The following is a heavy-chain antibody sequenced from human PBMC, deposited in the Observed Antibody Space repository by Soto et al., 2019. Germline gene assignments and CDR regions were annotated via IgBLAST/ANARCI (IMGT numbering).Heavy chain of an antibody. V-gene: IGHV4-34*01. CDR1: GGSFSGYY. Sequence: PSETLSLTCAVYGGSFSGYYWSWIRQPPGKGLEWIGEINHSGSTNYNPSLKSRVTISVDTSKNQFSLKLSSVTAADTAVYYCARVWPYCSGGSCPYYFDYWGQGTLVTVSS. D-gene: IGHD2-15*01. CDR3: ARVWPYCSGGSCPYYFDY. CDR2: INHSGST. J-gene: IGHJ4*02.